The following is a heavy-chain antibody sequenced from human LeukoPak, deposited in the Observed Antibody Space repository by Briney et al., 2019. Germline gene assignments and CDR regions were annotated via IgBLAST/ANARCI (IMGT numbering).Heavy chain of an antibody. CDR1: APSISSYY. Sequence: SETLSLTWPVSAPSISSYYWSWIRQPPGNGLEWNGSVFYTGRPNYNPSLRSRVPISVDTSKNQFSLRLGSVTAAETAVYYCARHFRIDGYSSSWYYGMDVWGQGTTVTVAS. CDR2: VFYTGRP. J-gene: IGHJ6*02. V-gene: IGHV4-59*08. CDR3: ARHFRIDGYSSSWYYGMDV. D-gene: IGHD6-13*01.